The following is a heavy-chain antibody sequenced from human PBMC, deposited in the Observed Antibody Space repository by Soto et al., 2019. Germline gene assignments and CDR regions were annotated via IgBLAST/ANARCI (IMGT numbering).Heavy chain of an antibody. J-gene: IGHJ6*02. CDR1: GYSFTKYW. CDR3: ARTAAAGKYYYGMDV. Sequence: GESLKISCKVSGYSFTKYWIGWVRQMPGKGLECMGIIYPGDSDTRYSPSFQGQVTISADKSISTAYLQWSSLKASDTAMYYCARTAAAGKYYYGMDVWGQGTTVTVSS. D-gene: IGHD6-13*01. V-gene: IGHV5-51*01. CDR2: IYPGDSDT.